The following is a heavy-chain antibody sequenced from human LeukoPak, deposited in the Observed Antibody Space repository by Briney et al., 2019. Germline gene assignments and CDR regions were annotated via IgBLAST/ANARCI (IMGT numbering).Heavy chain of an antibody. J-gene: IGHJ6*02. CDR2: INPSGGST. CDR3: ARGSIVVVPAASPPPIAARPNYYYYGMDV. Sequence: ASVKVSCKASGYTFTSYYMHWVRQAPGQGLEWMGIINPSGGSTSYAQKFQGGVTMTRDTSTSTVYMELSSLRSEDTAVYYCARGSIVVVPAASPPPIAARPNYYYYGMDVWGQGTTVTVSS. CDR1: GYTFTSYY. V-gene: IGHV1-46*01. D-gene: IGHD2-2*01.